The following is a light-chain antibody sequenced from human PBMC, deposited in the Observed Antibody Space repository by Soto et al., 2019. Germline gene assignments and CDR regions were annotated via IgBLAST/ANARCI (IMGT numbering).Light chain of an antibody. CDR1: QRINNH. V-gene: IGKV1-39*01. Sequence: DIQMTQSPSSLSTSVGDRVTITCRASQRINNHLNWYQQKPGKAPKLLINAASILQSGVPSRFSGSGSGTEFTLTISSLQSEDFAVYYCQQYNNWPPITFGQGTRLEIK. CDR3: QQYNNWPPIT. J-gene: IGKJ5*01. CDR2: AAS.